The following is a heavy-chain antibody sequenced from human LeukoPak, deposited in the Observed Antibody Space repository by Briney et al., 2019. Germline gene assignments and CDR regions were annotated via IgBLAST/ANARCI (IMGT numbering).Heavy chain of an antibody. Sequence: SETLSLTCTVSGGSISSSSYYWGWIRQPPGKGLEWIGSIYYSGSTYYNPSLKSRVTISVDTSKNQFSLKLSSVTAADTAVYYCARHPPQQLVLCLDYWGQGTLVTVSS. D-gene: IGHD6-13*01. CDR2: IYYSGST. CDR1: GGSISSSSYY. V-gene: IGHV4-39*01. CDR3: ARHPPQQLVLCLDY. J-gene: IGHJ4*02.